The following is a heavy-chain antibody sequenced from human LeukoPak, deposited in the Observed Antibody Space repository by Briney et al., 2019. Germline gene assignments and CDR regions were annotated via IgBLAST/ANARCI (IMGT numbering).Heavy chain of an antibody. J-gene: IGHJ5*02. Sequence: GGSLRLSCAASGFTVSSNYMSWVRHAPGKGLEWVSVIYSGGSTYYSDSVKGRFTISRDNSKNTLYLQMTSLRADDTAVYYCAKGYYDILTDYFHNWFNPWGQGTLVIVSS. CDR2: IYSGGST. D-gene: IGHD3-9*01. CDR3: AKGYYDILTDYFHNWFNP. V-gene: IGHV3-53*01. CDR1: GFTVSSNY.